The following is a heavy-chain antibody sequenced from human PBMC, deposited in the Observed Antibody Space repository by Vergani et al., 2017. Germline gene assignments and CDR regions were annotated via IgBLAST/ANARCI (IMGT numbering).Heavy chain of an antibody. CDR3: ARSTVTTYYYSGMDV. CDR2: MNGDGDTI. V-gene: IGHV3-74*01. D-gene: IGHD4-17*01. CDR1: GFTFNEYW. J-gene: IGHJ6*02. Sequence: EVELVESGGGLVQPGGSLRLSCAASGFTFNEYWMHWARQVPGKGLVWVSGMNGDGDTISYADSVKGRFTISRDNAKNTLFLQMNSLRAEDTAVYYCARSTVTTYYYSGMDVWGQGTTVTVSS.